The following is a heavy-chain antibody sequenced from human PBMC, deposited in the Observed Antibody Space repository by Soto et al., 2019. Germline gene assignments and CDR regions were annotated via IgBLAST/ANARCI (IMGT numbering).Heavy chain of an antibody. D-gene: IGHD2-21*01. Sequence: SETLSLICTVSGGSITNSNWWSWVRLPPAKGLEWIGDIYHAGSTKYNPSLERRVTMSVDTSNNQFALTLTSVTAADTAVYFCARGPPIVGNTTPLDSWGQGTLVTVSS. V-gene: IGHV4-4*02. CDR2: IYHAGST. CDR3: ARGPPIVGNTTPLDS. J-gene: IGHJ4*02. CDR1: GGSITNSNW.